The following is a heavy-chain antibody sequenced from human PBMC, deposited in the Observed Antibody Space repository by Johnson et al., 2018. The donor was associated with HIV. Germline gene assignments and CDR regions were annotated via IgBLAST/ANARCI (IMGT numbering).Heavy chain of an antibody. CDR2: INADGSRT. D-gene: IGHD4/OR15-4a*01. CDR3: VRDDYSFHF. CDR1: GFTFSHYW. Sequence: VQVVESGGGLIQPGGSLRLSCVASGFTFSHYWMEWVRQAPGEGLVWVSRINADGSRTTYADSVTGRFTISRDNAKNTLYLEINGLRADHTAVYYCVRDDYSFHFWGRGTLVTVSS. V-gene: IGHV3-74*01. J-gene: IGHJ3*01.